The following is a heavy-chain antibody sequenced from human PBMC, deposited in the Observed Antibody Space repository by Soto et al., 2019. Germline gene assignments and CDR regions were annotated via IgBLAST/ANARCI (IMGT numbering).Heavy chain of an antibody. V-gene: IGHV3-74*01. D-gene: IGHD5-12*01. CDR2: INSDGSDT. CDR1: GFTFTNYW. Sequence: EVQLVESGGGLVQPGGSLRLYCVASGFTFTNYWMHWVRQAPGKGLVWVSRINSDGSDTRYADSVKGRFTVSRDNAMNTVFLQMNSLTAEDTAVHYCARDKSGPADYWGQGTLVSVSS. J-gene: IGHJ4*02. CDR3: ARDKSGPADY.